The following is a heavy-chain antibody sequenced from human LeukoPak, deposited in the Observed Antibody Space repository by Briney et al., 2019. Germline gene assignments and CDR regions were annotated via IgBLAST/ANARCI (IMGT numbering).Heavy chain of an antibody. V-gene: IGHV3-7*03. D-gene: IGHD3-16*01. CDR3: ARGGGLDV. CDR2: INHNGNVN. J-gene: IGHJ6*02. CDR1: GFTFSSYW. Sequence: GGSLRLSCAASGFTFSSYWMNWARQAPGKGLEWVASINHNGNVNYYVDSVKGRFIISRDNAKNSLYLQMSNLRAEDAAVYFCARGGGLDVWGQGATVTVSS.